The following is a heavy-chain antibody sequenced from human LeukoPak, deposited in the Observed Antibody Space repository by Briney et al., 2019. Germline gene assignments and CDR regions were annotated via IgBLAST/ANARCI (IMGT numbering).Heavy chain of an antibody. CDR2: IKQDGSEK. CDR1: GFTFSSYW. V-gene: IGHV3-7*01. CDR3: ARDRIAARPVGAFDI. D-gene: IGHD6-6*01. J-gene: IGHJ3*02. Sequence: GGSLRLSCAASGFTFSSYWMSWVRQAPGKGLEWVANIKQDGSEKYYVDSVKGRFTISRDNAKNSLYLQMNSLRAEDTAVYYCARDRIAARPVGAFDIWGQGTMVTVSS.